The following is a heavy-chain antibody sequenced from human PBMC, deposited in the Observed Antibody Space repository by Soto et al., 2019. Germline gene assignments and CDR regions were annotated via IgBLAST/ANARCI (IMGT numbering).Heavy chain of an antibody. J-gene: IGHJ3*01. V-gene: IGHV3-23*01. CDR1: GFNFNTYA. CDR2: ISGGGGSI. Sequence: EVQVLESGGGLVQPGGSLRLSCAASGFNFNTYAMSWVRQAPGKGLEWVSGISGGGGSIHYVDSVKGRFTISRDNSKNTQYLQMSNLRGEDTAVYYCAKGKSSNYVSHAFDVWGQGTMVTVSS. D-gene: IGHD3-10*02. CDR3: AKGKSSNYVSHAFDV.